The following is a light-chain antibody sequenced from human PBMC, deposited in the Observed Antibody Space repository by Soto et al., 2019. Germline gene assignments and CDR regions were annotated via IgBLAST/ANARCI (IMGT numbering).Light chain of an antibody. Sequence: EVVLTQFPGTLPVSLGERATLSCRASQSVRNDYLAWYQQKRGQAPRLLIHGSSTRATGIPDRFTGSGSGTDFILTISRVAPGDVAMYFCQQYGSLPETFGQGTKVDIK. CDR3: QQYGSLPET. V-gene: IGKV3-20*01. CDR2: GSS. J-gene: IGKJ1*01. CDR1: QSVRNDY.